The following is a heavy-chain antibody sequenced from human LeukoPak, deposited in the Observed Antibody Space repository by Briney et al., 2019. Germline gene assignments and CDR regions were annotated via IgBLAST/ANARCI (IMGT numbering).Heavy chain of an antibody. J-gene: IGHJ6*03. CDR3: ANLGSAGCRRITSCSAYMDV. CDR2: FRWYSGSI. D-gene: IGHD2-2*01. CDR1: ALTFDEYS. V-gene: IGHV3-9*01. Sequence: SLTLSCAASALTFDEYSTQWVRHPQGEGREWVSGFRWYSGSIGCAGSVKGRFTISRDNAKNSLYLQMNSLRDEDTALYYCANLGSAGCRRITSCSAYMDVWGKGTTVTVSS.